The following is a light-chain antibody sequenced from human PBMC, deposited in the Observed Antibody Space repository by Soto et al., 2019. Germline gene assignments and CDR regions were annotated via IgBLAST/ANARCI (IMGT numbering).Light chain of an antibody. CDR3: QRYGISRT. V-gene: IGKV3-20*01. J-gene: IGKJ1*01. CDR2: GAS. Sequence: IGLSQSPGTLSLSTGERATLSCRASQSVSSSYLAWYQQKPGQAPRLLIYGASSRATGIPDRFSGSGSGTDFTLTISILEPEDFAVYFCQRYGISRTFGQGTKVYIK. CDR1: QSVSSSY.